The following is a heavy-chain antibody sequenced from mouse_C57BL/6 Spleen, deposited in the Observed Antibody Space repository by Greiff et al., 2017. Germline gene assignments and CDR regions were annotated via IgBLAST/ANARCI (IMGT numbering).Heavy chain of an antibody. CDR3: ARWGYGSTWFAY. CDR1: GYTFTDYN. Sequence: VQLQQSGPELVKPWASVKISCKASGYTFTDYNMDWVKQSHGKSLEWIGDINPNNGGTIYNQKFKGKATLTVDKSSSTAYMELRSLTSEDTAVYYCARWGYGSTWFAYWGQGTLVTVSA. D-gene: IGHD1-1*01. CDR2: INPNNGGT. J-gene: IGHJ3*01. V-gene: IGHV1-18*01.